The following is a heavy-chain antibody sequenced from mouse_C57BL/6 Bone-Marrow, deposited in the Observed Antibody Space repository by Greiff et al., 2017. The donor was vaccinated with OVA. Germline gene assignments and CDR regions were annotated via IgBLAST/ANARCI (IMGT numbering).Heavy chain of an antibody. V-gene: IGHV1-64*01. J-gene: IGHJ4*01. CDR3: ARNFITTVPSVAMDY. Sequence: QVQLQQPGAELVKPGASVKLSCKASGYTFTSYWMHWVKQRPGQGLEWIGMIHPNSGSTNYNEKFKSKATLTVDTSSSTAYMQLSSLTSEDSAVYYCARNFITTVPSVAMDYWGQGTSVTVSS. CDR1: GYTFTSYW. CDR2: IHPNSGST. D-gene: IGHD1-2*01.